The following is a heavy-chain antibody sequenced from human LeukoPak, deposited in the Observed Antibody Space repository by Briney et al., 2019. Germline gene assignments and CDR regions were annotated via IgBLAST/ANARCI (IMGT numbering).Heavy chain of an antibody. V-gene: IGHV4-34*01. CDR1: GGSFSGYY. CDR2: INHSGST. D-gene: IGHD3-9*01. CDR3: ARQQISYYDILTGYYRSLHFDY. Sequence: SETLSLTCAVYGGSFSGYYWSWIRQPPGKGLEWIGEINHSGSTNYNPSLKSRVTISVDTSKNQFSLKLSSVTAADTAVYYCARQQISYYDILTGYYRSLHFDYWGQGTLVTVSS. J-gene: IGHJ4*02.